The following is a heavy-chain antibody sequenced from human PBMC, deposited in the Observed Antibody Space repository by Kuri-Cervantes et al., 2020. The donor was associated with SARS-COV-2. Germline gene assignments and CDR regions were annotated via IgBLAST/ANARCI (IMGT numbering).Heavy chain of an antibody. CDR2: IYSGGSST. CDR1: GFTFSRYA. Sequence: GESLKISCAASGFTFSRYAMSWVRQAPGKGLEWVSVIYSGGSSTYYADSVKGRFTISRDNSKNTLYLQMNSLRAEDTAVYYCASMVRGNYGMDVWGQGTTVTVSS. V-gene: IGHV3-23*03. D-gene: IGHD3-10*01. CDR3: ASMVRGNYGMDV. J-gene: IGHJ6*02.